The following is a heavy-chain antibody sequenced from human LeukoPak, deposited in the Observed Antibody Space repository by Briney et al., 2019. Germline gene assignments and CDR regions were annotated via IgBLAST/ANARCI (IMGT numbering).Heavy chain of an antibody. J-gene: IGHJ5*02. V-gene: IGHV3-9*01. Sequence: GRSLRLSCAASGFTFDDYAMHWVRQAPGKGLEWVSGISWNSGSIGYADSVRGRFTISRDNAKNSLYLQMNSLRAEDTALYYCAKETQDSSSSMVLDPWGQGTLVTVSS. CDR2: ISWNSGSI. D-gene: IGHD6-6*01. CDR3: AKETQDSSSSMVLDP. CDR1: GFTFDDYA.